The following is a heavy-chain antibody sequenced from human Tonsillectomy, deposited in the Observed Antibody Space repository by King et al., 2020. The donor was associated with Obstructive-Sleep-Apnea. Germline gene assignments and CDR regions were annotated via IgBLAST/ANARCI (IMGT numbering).Heavy chain of an antibody. CDR3: AKELLFRVYVMDV. D-gene: IGHD3-10*01. CDR2: ISGSGDST. Sequence: VQLVESGGGLVQPGGSLILSCAASGFSFRSYAMSWVRQAPGKGREWVSGISGSGDSTSYADSVKGRFTISRDNSKNTLYLQMNCLRAEDTAVYYCAKELLFRVYVMDVWGQGTTVTVSS. J-gene: IGHJ6*02. V-gene: IGHV3-23*04. CDR1: GFSFRSYA.